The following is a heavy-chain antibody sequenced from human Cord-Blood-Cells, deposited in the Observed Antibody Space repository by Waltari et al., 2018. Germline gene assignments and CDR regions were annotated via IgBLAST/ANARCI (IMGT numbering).Heavy chain of an antibody. CDR1: GYTFTSYG. CDR2: ISAYKGNT. Sequence: QVQLVQSGAEVKKPGASAKVSCKASGYTFTSYGISRVGQAPGQGLEWMGWISAYKGNTNYAPELQGRVTMTTDTSTSTAYMELRSLRSDDTAVYYCARDPLDGSFDYWGQGTLVTVSS. V-gene: IGHV1-18*01. CDR3: ARDPLDGSFDY. D-gene: IGHD3-9*01. J-gene: IGHJ4*02.